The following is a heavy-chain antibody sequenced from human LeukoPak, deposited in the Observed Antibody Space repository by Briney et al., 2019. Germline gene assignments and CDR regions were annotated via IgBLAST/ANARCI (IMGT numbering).Heavy chain of an antibody. Sequence: GGSLRLSGSASGFAFSDYLMNWVRQAPGKGPEWVANINLGGSAKLYVDSVKGRCTISRDNAKNSLYLQMNSLRVEDTAVYYCAAWGLHNYWGQGTLVTVSS. CDR1: GFAFSDYL. D-gene: IGHD7-27*01. V-gene: IGHV3-7*01. CDR2: INLGGSAK. CDR3: AAWGLHNY. J-gene: IGHJ4*02.